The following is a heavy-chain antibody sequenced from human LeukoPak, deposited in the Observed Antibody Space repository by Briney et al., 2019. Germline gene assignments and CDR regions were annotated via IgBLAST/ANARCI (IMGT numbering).Heavy chain of an antibody. Sequence: ASVTVSCKASGYTFTSYDINWVRQATGQGLEWMGWMNPNSGNTGYAQKFQGRVTMTRNTSISTAYMELSSLRFEDTAVYYCARGGENDSSGYDYYYYYMDVWGKGTTVTVSS. D-gene: IGHD3-22*01. CDR2: MNPNSGNT. J-gene: IGHJ6*03. CDR1: GYTFTSYD. CDR3: ARGGENDSSGYDYYYYYMDV. V-gene: IGHV1-8*01.